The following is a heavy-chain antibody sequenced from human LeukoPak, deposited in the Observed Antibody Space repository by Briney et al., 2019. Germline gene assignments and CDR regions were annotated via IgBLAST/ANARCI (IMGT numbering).Heavy chain of an antibody. Sequence: SETLSLTCTVSGGSISSSSYYWGWIRQPPGKGLEWIGSIYYSGSTYYNPSLKSRVTISVDTSKNQFSLKLSSVTAADTAVYYCARASSSSWYGDWFDPWGQGTLVTVSS. J-gene: IGHJ5*02. D-gene: IGHD6-13*01. V-gene: IGHV4-39*07. CDR1: GGSISSSSYY. CDR3: ARASSSSWYGDWFDP. CDR2: IYYSGST.